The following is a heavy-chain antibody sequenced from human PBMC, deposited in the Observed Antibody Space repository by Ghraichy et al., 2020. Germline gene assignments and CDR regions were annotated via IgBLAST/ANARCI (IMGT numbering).Heavy chain of an antibody. CDR1: GYTFTGHY. CDR3: ARGRLDI. J-gene: IGHJ6*02. Sequence: ASVKVSCKASGYTFTGHYIHWVRQARGKGLEWMGWINPNSGATNIAQKFQGRVTVTRDTSTSTAFMELSRLTYDDTAVYYCARGRLDIWGQGTTVTVS. V-gene: IGHV1-2*02. CDR2: INPNSGAT.